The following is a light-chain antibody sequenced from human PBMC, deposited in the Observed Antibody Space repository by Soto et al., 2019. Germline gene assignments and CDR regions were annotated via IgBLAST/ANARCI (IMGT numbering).Light chain of an antibody. J-gene: IGKJ1*01. CDR1: QSVYSN. V-gene: IGKV3-15*01. CDR3: QQYDTSPRT. Sequence: EIVLTQSPVTLSVSPGERATLSCRAGQSVYSNLAWYQQKPGQAPRLLIYGASTRATGIPARFSGSGFGTEFTLTISSQEPEDFAVYYCQQYDTSPRTFGQGTKVEFK. CDR2: GAS.